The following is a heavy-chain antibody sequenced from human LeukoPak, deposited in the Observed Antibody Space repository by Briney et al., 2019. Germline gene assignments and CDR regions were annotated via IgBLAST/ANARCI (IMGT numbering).Heavy chain of an antibody. CDR2: VSYDGSYK. Sequence: GGSLRLSCAASEFTFSSYEMHWVRQAPGKGLEWVTVVSYDGSYKYYADSVKGRFTISRDNSKNTLYLQMNSLRAEDTAVYYCARAPGYGAAYYFDYWGQGTLVTVSS. D-gene: IGHD1-1*01. CDR3: ARAPGYGAAYYFDY. J-gene: IGHJ4*02. V-gene: IGHV3-30*04. CDR1: EFTFSSYE.